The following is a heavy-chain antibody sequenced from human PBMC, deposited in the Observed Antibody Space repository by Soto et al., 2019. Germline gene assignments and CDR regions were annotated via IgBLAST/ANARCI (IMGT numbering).Heavy chain of an antibody. J-gene: IGHJ6*04. CDR1: GGTFSSYA. CDR2: IIPIFGTA. D-gene: IGHD3-3*01. V-gene: IGHV1-69*12. Sequence: QVQLVQSGAEVKKPGSSVKVSCKASGGTFSSYAISWVRQAPGQGLEWMGGIIPIFGTANYAQKFQGRVTTTEDESPSTALMELSCLMSKDTAVYYCARDKYLVLRFLEWFTDYGMDVSGKGTTVTVSS. CDR3: ARDKYLVLRFLEWFTDYGMDV.